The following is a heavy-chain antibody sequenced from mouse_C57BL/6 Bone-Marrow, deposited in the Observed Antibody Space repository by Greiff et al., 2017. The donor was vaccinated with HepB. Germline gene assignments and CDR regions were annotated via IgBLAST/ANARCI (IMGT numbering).Heavy chain of an antibody. CDR1: GFTFSSYT. Sequence: EVKLEESGGGLVKPGGSLKLSCAASGFTFSSYTMSWVRQTPEKRLEWVATISGGGGNTYYPDSVKGRFTISRDNAKNTLYLQMSSLRSEDTALYYCASHSNYAFDYWGQGTTLTVSS. J-gene: IGHJ2*01. CDR3: ASHSNYAFDY. CDR2: ISGGGGNT. D-gene: IGHD2-5*01. V-gene: IGHV5-9*01.